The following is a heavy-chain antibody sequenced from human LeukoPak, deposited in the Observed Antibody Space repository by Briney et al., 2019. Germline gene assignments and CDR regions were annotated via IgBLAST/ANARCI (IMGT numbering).Heavy chain of an antibody. V-gene: IGHV3-7*02. CDR2: IKEDGSVK. Sequence: PGGSLRLSCAASGFTFSRYWMSWVRQGPGKGLEWVANIKEDGSVKYYVESVKGRFTISRDNAKNSLYLQMNSLRAEDTAVYYCAASITMFDYWGQGTLVTVSS. J-gene: IGHJ4*02. D-gene: IGHD3-10*01. CDR1: GFTFSRYW. CDR3: AASITMFDY.